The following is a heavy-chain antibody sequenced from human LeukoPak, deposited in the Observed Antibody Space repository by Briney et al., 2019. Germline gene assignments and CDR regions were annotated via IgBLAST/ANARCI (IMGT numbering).Heavy chain of an antibody. Sequence: GGSLRLSCAASGFTFSSYSMNWVRQAPGKGLEWVSSISSSSSYIYYADSVKGRFTISRDNAKNSLYLQMNSLRAEDTAVYYCARDRDYYDSSGYLTSFYYYMDVWGKGTTVTVSS. CDR1: GFTFSSYS. D-gene: IGHD3-22*01. CDR3: ARDRDYYDSSGYLTSFYYYMDV. CDR2: ISSSSSYI. V-gene: IGHV3-21*01. J-gene: IGHJ6*03.